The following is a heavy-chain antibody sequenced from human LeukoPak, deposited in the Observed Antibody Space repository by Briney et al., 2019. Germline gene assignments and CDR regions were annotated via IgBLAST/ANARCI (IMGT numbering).Heavy chain of an antibody. CDR2: IYYSGSS. V-gene: IGHV4-59*01. D-gene: IGHD6-19*01. CDR3: ATLDITSSSGRYFRS. CDR1: GGSITTYY. Sequence: PPETLSLTCTVSGGSITTYYWSWIRQTPGKGLEWVGKIYYSGSSDYSPSLKSRVTMSADTSKNQFSLKLTSVTAADTAVYYCATLDITSSSGRYFRSWGQGTLVIVSS. J-gene: IGHJ5*02.